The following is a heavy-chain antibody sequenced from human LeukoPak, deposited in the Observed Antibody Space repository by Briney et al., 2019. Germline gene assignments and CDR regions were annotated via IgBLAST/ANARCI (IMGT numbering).Heavy chain of an antibody. CDR2: IYYSGST. D-gene: IGHD2/OR15-2a*01. CDR1: GGSISSSSYY. J-gene: IGHJ2*01. V-gene: IGHV4-39*01. Sequence: KPSETLSLTCTVSGGSISSSSYYWGWIRQPPGKGLEWIGSIYYSGSTYYNPSLKSRVTISVDTSKNQFSLKLSSVTAADTAVYYCARLSVPWYFDLWGRGTLVTVSS. CDR3: ARLSVPWYFDL.